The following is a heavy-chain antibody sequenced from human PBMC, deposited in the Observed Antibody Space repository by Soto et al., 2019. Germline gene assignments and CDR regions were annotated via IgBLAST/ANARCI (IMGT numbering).Heavy chain of an antibody. V-gene: IGHV3-23*01. Sequence: EVQLLESGGGLVQPGGSLRLSCAASGFTFSSYAMSWVRQAPGKGLEWVSAISGSGGSTYYADSVKGRFTISRDNSKTTLYLQMNSLRAEDTAVYYCAKTGYDSSGYYRRYFDLWGRGTLVTVSS. CDR3: AKTGYDSSGYYRRYFDL. CDR2: ISGSGGST. CDR1: GFTFSSYA. D-gene: IGHD3-22*01. J-gene: IGHJ2*01.